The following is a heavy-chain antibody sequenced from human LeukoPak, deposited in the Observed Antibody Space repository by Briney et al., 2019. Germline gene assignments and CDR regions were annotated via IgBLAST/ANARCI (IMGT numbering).Heavy chain of an antibody. CDR3: ARNDYGGHDAFDI. D-gene: IGHD4-17*01. Sequence: GASVKVSCKASGYTFTSYGISWVRQAPGQGLEWMGWISAYNGNTNYAQKLQGRVTVTTDTSISTAYMELSSLRSEDTAVYYCARNDYGGHDAFDIWGQGTMVTVSS. J-gene: IGHJ3*02. V-gene: IGHV1-18*01. CDR1: GYTFTSYG. CDR2: ISAYNGNT.